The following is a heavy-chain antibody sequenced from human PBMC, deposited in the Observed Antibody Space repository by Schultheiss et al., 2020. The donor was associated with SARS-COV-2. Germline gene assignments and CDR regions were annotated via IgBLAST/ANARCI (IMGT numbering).Heavy chain of an antibody. J-gene: IGHJ4*02. Sequence: SETLSLTCTVSGGSISSGSYYWSWIRQPPGKGLEWIGYIYYSGSTNYNPSLKSRVTISVDTSKNQFSLKLSSVTAADTAVYYCARVSPRSRMVIDYWGQGTLVTVSS. D-gene: IGHD2-8*01. CDR1: GGSISSGSYY. CDR2: IYYSGST. V-gene: IGHV4-61*01. CDR3: ARVSPRSRMVIDY.